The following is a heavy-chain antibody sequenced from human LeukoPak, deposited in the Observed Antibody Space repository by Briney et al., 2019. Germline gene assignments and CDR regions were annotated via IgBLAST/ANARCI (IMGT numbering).Heavy chain of an antibody. CDR1: GGSISSGSYC. CDR2: IYTSGST. Sequence: SETMSLTCTVSGGSISSGSYCWRWIRQPAGKGLEWIGRIYTSGSTNYNPSLKSRVTISVDTAKNQFSLKLSSVTAADTAVYYCARGRRYGAFDIWGQGTMVTVSS. CDR3: ARGRRYGAFDI. V-gene: IGHV4-61*02. J-gene: IGHJ3*02. D-gene: IGHD1-14*01.